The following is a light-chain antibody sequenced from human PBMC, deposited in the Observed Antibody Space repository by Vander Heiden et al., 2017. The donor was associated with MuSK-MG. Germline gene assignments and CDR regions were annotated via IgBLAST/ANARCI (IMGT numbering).Light chain of an antibody. CDR3: NSRDSSGNHLVV. J-gene: IGLJ2*01. Sequence: SSELTQYPAVSVALGQTVRITCQGDSLRSYYASWYQQKPGQAPVLVNYGKNNRPSGIPDRFSGSSSGNTASLTITGAPAEDEADYYGNSRDSSGNHLVVFGGGTKLTGL. CDR1: SLRSYY. V-gene: IGLV3-19*01. CDR2: GKN.